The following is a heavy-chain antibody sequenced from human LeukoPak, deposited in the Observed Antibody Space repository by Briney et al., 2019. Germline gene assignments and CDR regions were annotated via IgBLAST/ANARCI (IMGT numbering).Heavy chain of an antibody. CDR3: ARAGWPDAFDI. J-gene: IGHJ3*02. D-gene: IGHD6-19*01. CDR2: INPSGGST. V-gene: IGHV1-46*01. Sequence: ASVKVSCKASGYTFTSYYMHWVRQAPGQGLEWMGIINPSGGSTSYAQKFQGRVTMTRDTSTSTVYMELSSLRSEDMAVYYCARAGWPDAFDIWGQGTMVTVSS. CDR1: GYTFTSYY.